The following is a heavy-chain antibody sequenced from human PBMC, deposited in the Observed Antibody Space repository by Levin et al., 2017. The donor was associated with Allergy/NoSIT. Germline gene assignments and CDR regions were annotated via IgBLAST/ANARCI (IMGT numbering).Heavy chain of an antibody. D-gene: IGHD3-10*01. CDR1: GFTFSSYS. CDR3: ARGAKEYYGSGSYRDNWTPNWCDP. J-gene: IGHJ5*02. Sequence: GESLKISCAASGFTFSSYSMNWVRQAPGEGLEWVSSISSSSSYIYYADSVKGRFPISRDNAKNSLYLQMNSLRAEDSAVYYCARGAKEYYGSGSYRDNWTPNWCDPWGQGTLVTVSS. CDR2: ISSSSSYI. V-gene: IGHV3-21*01.